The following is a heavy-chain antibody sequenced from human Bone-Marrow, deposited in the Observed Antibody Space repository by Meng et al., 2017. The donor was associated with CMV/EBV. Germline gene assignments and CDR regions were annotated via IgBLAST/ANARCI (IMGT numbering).Heavy chain of an antibody. CDR1: GYTFTSYD. CDR3: ARTMRIRHMVLRFFPRGYYGMDV. D-gene: IGHD3-3*01. V-gene: IGHV1-8*01. J-gene: IGHJ6*02. Sequence: ASVKVSCKASGYTFTSYDINWVRQATGQGLEWMGWMNPNSGNTGYAQKFQGRVTMTRNTSISTAYMELSSLRSEDTAVYYCARTMRIRHMVLRFFPRGYYGMDVCGQGTTVTVSS. CDR2: MNPNSGNT.